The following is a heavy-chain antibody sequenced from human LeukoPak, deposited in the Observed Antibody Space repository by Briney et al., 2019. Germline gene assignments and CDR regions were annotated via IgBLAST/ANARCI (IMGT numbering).Heavy chain of an antibody. V-gene: IGHV5-51*01. D-gene: IGHD3-22*01. CDR1: GSSFISGYSFASYW. Sequence: PGESLNISCKGSGSSFISGYSFASYWLGWVRRMPGEGLVGMGIIFPGDSDTTYSPSFQGHVTMSADKSISTAYLQWSSLKASDTAMYYCARRKGYYDTSGYYAFDIWGQGTMGTVSS. J-gene: IGHJ3*02. CDR3: ARRKGYYDTSGYYAFDI. CDR2: IFPGDSDT.